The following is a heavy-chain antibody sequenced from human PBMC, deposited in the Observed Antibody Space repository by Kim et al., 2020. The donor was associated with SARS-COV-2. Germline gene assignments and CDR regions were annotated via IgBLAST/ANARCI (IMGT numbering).Heavy chain of an antibody. Sequence: KGRFTISRDNSKNTLYLQMNSLRAEDTAVYYCASPYSSGWYNYYYYGMDVWGQGTTVTVSS. CDR3: ASPYSSGWYNYYYYGMDV. D-gene: IGHD6-19*01. V-gene: IGHV3-30*01. J-gene: IGHJ6*02.